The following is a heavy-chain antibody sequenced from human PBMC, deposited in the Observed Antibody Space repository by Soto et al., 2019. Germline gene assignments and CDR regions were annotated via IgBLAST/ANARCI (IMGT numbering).Heavy chain of an antibody. CDR3: AKRVGGDGWAPGY. D-gene: IGHD3-10*01. Sequence: QVQLVESGGGVVQPGRSLRLSCAASGFTFSNNAMHWVRQPPGKGLEWVAAIPYDGSNKYYADSVKGRFTISRDNSKNTLYPQMNSLRAEDTAVYYCAKRVGGDGWAPGYWGQGTLVTVSS. V-gene: IGHV3-30*18. J-gene: IGHJ4*02. CDR2: IPYDGSNK. CDR1: GFTFSNNA.